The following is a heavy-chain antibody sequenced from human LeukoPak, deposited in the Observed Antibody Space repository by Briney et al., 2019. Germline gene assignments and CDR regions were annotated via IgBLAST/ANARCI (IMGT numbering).Heavy chain of an antibody. CDR1: GGSFSGCY. J-gene: IGHJ4*02. CDR3: ARHAAILWFGEPYYFDY. D-gene: IGHD3-10*01. Sequence: SETLSLTCAVYGGSFSGCYWSWIRQPPGKGLEWIGEINHSGSTNYNPSLKSRVTISVDTSKNQFSLKLSSVTAADTAVYYCARHAAILWFGEPYYFDYWGQGTLVTVSS. V-gene: IGHV4-34*01. CDR2: INHSGST.